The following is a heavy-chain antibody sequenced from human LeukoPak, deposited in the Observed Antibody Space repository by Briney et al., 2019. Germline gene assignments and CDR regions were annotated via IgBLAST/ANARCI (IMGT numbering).Heavy chain of an antibody. Sequence: GGSLRLSCAASGFTFSTYAMNWVRQAPGKGLEWVSLIIANSGVINYADSVKGRFTISRDNPKNTLYLQMKSLETEDTAVYYCSSYGFRGCQYYGSGSYYSGLPPFDYWGQGTLVTVSS. CDR2: IIANSGVI. J-gene: IGHJ4*02. D-gene: IGHD3-10*01. V-gene: IGHV3-23*01. CDR1: GFTFSTYA. CDR3: SSYGFRGCQYYGSGSYYSGLPPFDY.